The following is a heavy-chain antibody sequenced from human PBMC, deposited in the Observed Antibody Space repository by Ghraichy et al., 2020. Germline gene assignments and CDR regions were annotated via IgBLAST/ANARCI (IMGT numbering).Heavy chain of an antibody. V-gene: IGHV3-23*01. CDR1: GFTFSSYA. J-gene: IGHJ4*02. Sequence: GGSLRLSCTASGFTFSSYAMSWVRQAPGKGLEWVSAISGSGGSTYYADSVKGRFTISRDNSKNTLYLQMNSLRAEDTAVYYCAKDLRPGGYSYGPSSAGGQGTLVTVSS. CDR2: ISGSGGST. D-gene: IGHD5-18*01. CDR3: AKDLRPGGYSYGPSSA.